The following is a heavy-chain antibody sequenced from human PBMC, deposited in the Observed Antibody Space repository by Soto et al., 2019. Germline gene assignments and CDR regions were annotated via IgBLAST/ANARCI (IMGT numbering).Heavy chain of an antibody. V-gene: IGHV3-23*01. CDR1: GFSFRSYA. Sequence: PGGSLRLSCAASGFSFRSYAMGWVRQAPGKGLAWVSSISAGGDGTYYADSVKGRFTISRDNSKNTLYLQMDSLRAKDTAVYYCADGGRYPYFWGQGTLVTVSS. CDR3: ADGGRYPYF. D-gene: IGHD1-26*01. J-gene: IGHJ4*02. CDR2: ISAGGDGT.